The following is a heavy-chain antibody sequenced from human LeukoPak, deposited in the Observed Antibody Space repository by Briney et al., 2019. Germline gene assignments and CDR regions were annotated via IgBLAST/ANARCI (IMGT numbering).Heavy chain of an antibody. D-gene: IGHD3-22*01. V-gene: IGHV4-59*08. CDR2: IYYSGST. CDR1: GGSIRSYY. J-gene: IGHJ4*02. CDR3: ARHSDSSGYYFDY. Sequence: PSETLSLTCTVSGGSIRSYYWSWIRQPPGKGLEWIGYIYYSGSTSYNPSLKSRVTISVDTSKNQFSLNLSSVTAADTAVYYCARHSDSSGYYFDYWGQGTLVTVSS.